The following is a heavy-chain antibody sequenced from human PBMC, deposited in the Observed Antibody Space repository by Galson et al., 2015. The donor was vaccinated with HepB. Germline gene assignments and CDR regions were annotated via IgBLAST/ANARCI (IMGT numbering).Heavy chain of an antibody. CDR3: ARGPTVSGYYYMVV. Sequence: SLRLSCAASGLTLSSYSMNWVRQAPGKGLEWVSYISGSGSSSTTIYQVDSVRGRFTISRDNANNSLYLQMNSLRDEDTSVYYCARGPTVSGYYYMVVWGKGPRSPSP. D-gene: IGHD4-11*01. J-gene: IGHJ6*03. V-gene: IGHV3-48*02. CDR1: GLTLSSYS. CDR2: ISGSGSSSTTI.